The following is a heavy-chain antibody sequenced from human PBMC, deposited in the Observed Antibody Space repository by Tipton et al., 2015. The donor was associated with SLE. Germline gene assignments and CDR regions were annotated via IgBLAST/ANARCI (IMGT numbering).Heavy chain of an antibody. V-gene: IGHV4-34*01. J-gene: IGHJ6*03. D-gene: IGHD3-10*01. Sequence: TLSLTCAVYGGSFSGYYWSWIRQPPGKGLEWIGEINHSGSTNYNPSLKSRVTISVDTSKNQFSLKLNSVTAADTAVYYCARDLGEGYMDVWGKGTTVTVSS. CDR2: INHSGST. CDR3: ARDLGEGYMDV. CDR1: GGSFSGYY.